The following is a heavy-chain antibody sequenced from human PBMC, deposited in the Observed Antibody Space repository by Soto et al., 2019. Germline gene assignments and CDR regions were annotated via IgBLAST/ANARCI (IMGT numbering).Heavy chain of an antibody. CDR2: FSLSGTT. CDR3: ARGMTPPGAPAWYYFDS. J-gene: IGHJ4*02. CDR1: GASITGSSY. V-gene: IGHV4-4*07. Sequence: QVQLQESGPGLMKPSETLSLTCTVSGASITGSSYWRWVRQPAGKGLEWIGRFSLSGTTNYNPSLRSRVTMSADVSKNQFSLRRISVPAADTALYDCARGMTPPGAPAWYYFDSWGQGTLVTVSS. D-gene: IGHD2-8*02.